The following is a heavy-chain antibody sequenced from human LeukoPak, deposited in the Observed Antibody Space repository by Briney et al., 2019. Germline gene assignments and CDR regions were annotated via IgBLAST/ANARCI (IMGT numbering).Heavy chain of an antibody. D-gene: IGHD5-18*01. CDR3: ARDREYSYGYAAFDI. CDR1: GFTFSDHY. CDR2: TRNKANSYTT. V-gene: IGHV3-72*01. Sequence: GGSLRLSCAASGFTFSDHYMDWVRQAPGKGLEWVGRTRNKANSYTTEYAASVKGRFTISRDDSKNSLYLQMNSLKTEDTAVYYCARDREYSYGYAAFDIRGQGTVVTVSS. J-gene: IGHJ3*02.